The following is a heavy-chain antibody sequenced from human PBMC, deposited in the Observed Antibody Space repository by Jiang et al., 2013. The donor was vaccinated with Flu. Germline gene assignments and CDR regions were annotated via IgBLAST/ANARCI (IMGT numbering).Heavy chain of an antibody. CDR2: ISSRSNTK. CDR1: GFTFRSYA. Sequence: ASGFTFRSYAMTGRQAPGKGLEWISYISSRSNTKYYTDFVKGRFTISRDNEKKSLYLQMNSLRAEDTAVYYCVREYDAFDMWGQGTVVTVSS. CDR3: VREYDAFDM. J-gene: IGHJ3*02. V-gene: IGHV3-48*01.